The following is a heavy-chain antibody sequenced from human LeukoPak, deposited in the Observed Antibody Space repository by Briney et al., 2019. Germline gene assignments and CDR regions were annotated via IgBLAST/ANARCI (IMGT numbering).Heavy chain of an antibody. CDR3: AKNSGSYPWGGYDAFDI. CDR1: GFTFSSYA. J-gene: IGHJ3*02. CDR2: ISGSGGST. V-gene: IGHV3-23*01. Sequence: PGGSLRLSCAASGFTFSSYAMSWVRQAPGKGLEWVSAISGSGGSTYYADSVKGRFTISRDNSKNTLYLQMNSLRAEDTAVYYCAKNSGSYPWGGYDAFDIWGQRTMVTVSS. D-gene: IGHD1-26*01.